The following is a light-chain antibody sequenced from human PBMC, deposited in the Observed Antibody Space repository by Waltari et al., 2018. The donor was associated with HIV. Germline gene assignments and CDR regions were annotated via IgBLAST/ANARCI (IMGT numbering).Light chain of an antibody. CDR2: QDD. J-gene: IGLJ1*01. CDR3: QAWDSGTGV. V-gene: IGLV3-1*01. Sequence: SYELTQPPSVSVSPGQAATTTCAGDNVDDKHVCWYQQKPGRSAVLFIYQDDKRLSGIPDRFSGSNSGNTATLTISGTQTMDEADYSCQAWDSGTGVFGTGTTVTVL. CDR1: NVDDKH.